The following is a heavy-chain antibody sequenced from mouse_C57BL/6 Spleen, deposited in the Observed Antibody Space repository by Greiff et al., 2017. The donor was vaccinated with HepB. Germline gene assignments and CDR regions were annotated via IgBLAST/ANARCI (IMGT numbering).Heavy chain of an antibody. J-gene: IGHJ2*01. CDR2: ISNGGGST. V-gene: IGHV5-12*01. Sequence: EVKLMESGGGLVQPGGSLKLSCAASGFTFSDYYMYWVRQTPEKRLEWVAYISNGGGSTYYPDTVKGRFTISRDNAKNTLYLQMSRLKSEDTAMYYCAREHYGSFDYWGQGTTLTVSS. D-gene: IGHD1-1*01. CDR1: GFTFSDYY. CDR3: AREHYGSFDY.